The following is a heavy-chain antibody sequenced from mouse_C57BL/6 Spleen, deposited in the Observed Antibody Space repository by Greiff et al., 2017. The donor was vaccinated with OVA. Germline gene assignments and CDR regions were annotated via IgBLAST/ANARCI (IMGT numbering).Heavy chain of an antibody. CDR1: GYTFTSYW. Sequence: QVQLKQPGAELVRPGSSVKLSCKASGYTFTSYWMHWVKQRPIQGLEWIGNIDPSDSETHYNQKFKDKATLTVDKSSSTAYMQLSSLTSEDSAVYYCARSETGDYHYFDYWGQGTTLTVSS. V-gene: IGHV1-52*01. CDR2: IDPSDSET. D-gene: IGHD2-4*01. J-gene: IGHJ2*01. CDR3: ARSETGDYHYFDY.